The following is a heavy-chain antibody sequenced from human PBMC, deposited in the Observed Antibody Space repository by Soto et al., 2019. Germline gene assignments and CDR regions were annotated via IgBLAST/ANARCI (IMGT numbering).Heavy chain of an antibody. CDR3: ARDQGREPTHVGLSAFDI. J-gene: IGHJ3*02. D-gene: IGHD1-26*01. Sequence: ASVKVSCKASGYTFTSYYMHWVRQAPGQGLEWMGIINPSGGSTSYAQKFQGRVTMTRDRSRSKVYMELSSLRSEDTAVYYCARDQGREPTHVGLSAFDIWGQGTMVTVSS. CDR1: GYTFTSYY. V-gene: IGHV1-46*01. CDR2: INPSGGST.